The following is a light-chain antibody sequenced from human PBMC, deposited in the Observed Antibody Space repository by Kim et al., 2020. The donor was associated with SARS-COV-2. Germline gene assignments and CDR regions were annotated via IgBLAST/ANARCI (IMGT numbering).Light chain of an antibody. V-gene: IGKV3-11*01. J-gene: IGKJ1*01. CDR3: QHRNNWPRT. CDR2: DAS. CDR1: QSVYNY. Sequence: PGERATLSCRASQSVYNYLAWYQQKPAQAPRRLIYDASNRATGIPARFSGSGSETDFTLTISSREPEDFAVYYCQHRNNWPRTFGEGTKVDIK.